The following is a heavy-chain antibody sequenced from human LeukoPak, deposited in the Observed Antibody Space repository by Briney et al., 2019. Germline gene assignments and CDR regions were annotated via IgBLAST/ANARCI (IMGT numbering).Heavy chain of an antibody. D-gene: IGHD1-1*01. CDR3: AGHTNY. J-gene: IGHJ4*02. V-gene: IGHV3-7*01. Sequence: GGSLRLSCAASGFSFSTFWMSWVRQAPGKGLEWVANIKQDGSERYYVDSVRGRFTISRDNTKNSLYLQMNSLRVEDTAVYYCAGHTNYWGQGTLVTVSS. CDR1: GFSFSTFW. CDR2: IKQDGSER.